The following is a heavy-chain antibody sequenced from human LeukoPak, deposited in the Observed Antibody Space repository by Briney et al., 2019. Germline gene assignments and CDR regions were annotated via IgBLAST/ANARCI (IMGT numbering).Heavy chain of an antibody. J-gene: IGHJ6*03. CDR3: ARDLGTVTTPTYYYYYMDV. CDR2: IYTSGST. Sequence: PSETLSLTCTVSGGSISSDYWSWIRQPAGKGLEWIGRIYTSGSTNYNPSLKSRVTMSVDTSKNQFSLKLSSVTAADTAVYYCARDLGTVTTPTYYYYYMDVWGKGTTVTVSS. D-gene: IGHD4-17*01. CDR1: GGSISSDY. V-gene: IGHV4-4*07.